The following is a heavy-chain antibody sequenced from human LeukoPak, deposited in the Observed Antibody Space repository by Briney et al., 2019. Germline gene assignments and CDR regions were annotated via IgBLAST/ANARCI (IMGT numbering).Heavy chain of an antibody. J-gene: IGHJ1*01. V-gene: IGHV3-7*01. CDR2: IKEDGSEK. D-gene: IGHD3-22*01. CDR1: GFTFSSYW. CDR3: ARGGQGYYDSSGYYHRTLYFQH. Sequence: GGSLRPSCAASGFTFSSYWMSWVRQAPGKGLEWVANIKEDGSEKYYVDSVKGQFTISRDNAKNSLYLQMNSLRAEDTAVYYCARGGQGYYDSSGYYHRTLYFQHWGQGTLVTVSS.